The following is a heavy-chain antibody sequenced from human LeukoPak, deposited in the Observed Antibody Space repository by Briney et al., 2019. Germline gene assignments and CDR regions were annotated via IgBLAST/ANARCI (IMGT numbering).Heavy chain of an antibody. CDR1: GGSISDYY. CDR2: IYYSGST. CDR3: ARAGEITVTGDH. D-gene: IGHD4-17*01. Sequence: SETLSLTCTVSGGSISDYYCNWFRQPPGKGLEWIGYIYYSGSTNYNPSLKSRVTISRDTSRNQFSLKMSSVTTADTAVYFCARAGEITVTGDHWGQGTLVTVSS. J-gene: IGHJ4*02. V-gene: IGHV4-59*01.